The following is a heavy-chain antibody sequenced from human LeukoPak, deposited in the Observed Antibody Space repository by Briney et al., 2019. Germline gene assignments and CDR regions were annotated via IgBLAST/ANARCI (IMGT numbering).Heavy chain of an antibody. CDR1: SGSIDNYY. D-gene: IGHD3-3*01. CDR3: ARHLWSEYHKFDY. CDR2: IYFIGNT. Sequence: PSETLSLTCTISSGSIDNYYWSWLRQPAGKGLEWIGQIYFIGNTNYNPSLTSRVTISVDRSKNQFSLKLSSVTAADTAVYYCARHLWSEYHKFDYWGQGTLVTVSS. V-gene: IGHV4-59*01. J-gene: IGHJ4*02.